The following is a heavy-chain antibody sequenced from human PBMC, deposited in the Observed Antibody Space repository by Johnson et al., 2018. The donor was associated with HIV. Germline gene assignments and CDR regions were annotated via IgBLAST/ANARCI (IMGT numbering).Heavy chain of an antibody. CDR3: ARDGAIPPGQYCSGGSCHGGDAFDA. Sequence: QEKLVESGGGVVQPGGSLRLSCVASGFTFSSYGMHWVRQAPGKGLEWVAFIRYDGSNKYYADSVKGRFTVSRDNSKNTLYLQMNSLRAEDTAVYYCARDGAIPPGQYCSGGSCHGGDAFDAWGQGTMVTVSS. V-gene: IGHV3-30*02. D-gene: IGHD2-15*01. CDR1: GFTFSSYG. CDR2: IRYDGSNK. J-gene: IGHJ3*01.